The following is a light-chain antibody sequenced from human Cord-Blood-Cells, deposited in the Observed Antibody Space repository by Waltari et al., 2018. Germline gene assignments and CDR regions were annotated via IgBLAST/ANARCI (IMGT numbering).Light chain of an antibody. CDR3: CSYAGSSTWV. CDR1: SSDVGSYNL. J-gene: IGLJ3*02. CDR2: EGS. Sequence: QSALTQPASVSGSPGQSITISCTGTSSDVGSYNLVSWYQQHPGKAPKLMIYEGSKPPSGVSKRFAGSKSCNTASLTISGLQAEDEADYYCCSYAGSSTWVFGGGTKLTVL. V-gene: IGLV2-23*01.